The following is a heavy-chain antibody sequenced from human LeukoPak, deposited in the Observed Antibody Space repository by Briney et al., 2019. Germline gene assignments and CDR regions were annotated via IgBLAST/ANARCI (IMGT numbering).Heavy chain of an antibody. CDR2: IWYDGSNK. Sequence: GGSLRLSCAASGFTFSSYGMHWVRQAPGKGLEWVAVIWYDGSNKYYADSVKGRLTISRDDSKNTLYLQMNSLRADDTAEYYCAKDGDVRVQNYYWHLDVWGRGTTVSVSS. D-gene: IGHD7-27*01. CDR3: AKDGDVRVQNYYWHLDV. J-gene: IGHJ6*03. CDR1: GFTFSSYG. V-gene: IGHV3-33*06.